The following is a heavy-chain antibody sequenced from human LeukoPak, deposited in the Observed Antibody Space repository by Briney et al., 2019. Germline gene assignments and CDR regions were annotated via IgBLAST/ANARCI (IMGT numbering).Heavy chain of an antibody. Sequence: ASVKVSCKASGYTFTGYYVHWVRQAPGQGLEWMGWINPNSGGTNYAQKFQGRVTMTRDTSISTAYMELSRLRSDDTAVYYCAKIMITFGEFDYWGQGTLVTVSS. D-gene: IGHD3-16*01. CDR3: AKIMITFGEFDY. CDR1: GYTFTGYY. J-gene: IGHJ4*02. V-gene: IGHV1-2*02. CDR2: INPNSGGT.